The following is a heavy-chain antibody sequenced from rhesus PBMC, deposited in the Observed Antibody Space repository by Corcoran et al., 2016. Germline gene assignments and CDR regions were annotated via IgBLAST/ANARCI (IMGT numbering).Heavy chain of an antibody. Sequence: EVQLVESGGGLVQPGGSLRLSCAASGFTFGSYGMHWDRQAPGKGLEWVSAINTGGRSTWYTDSVKGRFTISRENAKNTLYLQMDSLRAEDTAVYYGATGTRNAFDFWGQGLRVTVSS. V-gene: IGHV3-8*01. J-gene: IGHJ3*01. D-gene: IGHD3-9*01. CDR1: GFTFGSYG. CDR3: ATGTRNAFDF. CDR2: INTGGRST.